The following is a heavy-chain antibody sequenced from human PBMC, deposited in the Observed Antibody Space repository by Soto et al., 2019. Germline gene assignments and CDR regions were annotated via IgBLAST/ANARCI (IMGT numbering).Heavy chain of an antibody. V-gene: IGHV4-31*03. CDR3: ARRRRGYSYGYLP. D-gene: IGHD5-18*01. J-gene: IGHJ5*02. Sequence: PSETLSITCTVSSGSISSGGYYWSWIRQHPGKGLEWIGYIYYSGSTYYNPSLKSRVTISVDTSKNQFSLKLSSVTASDMALFYSARRRRGYSYGYLPWGQGTLVTVSS. CDR1: SGSISSGGYY. CDR2: IYYSGST.